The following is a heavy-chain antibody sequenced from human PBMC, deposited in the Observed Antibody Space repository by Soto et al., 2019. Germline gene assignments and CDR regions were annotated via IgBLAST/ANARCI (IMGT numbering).Heavy chain of an antibody. CDR1: GGSISSYY. Sequence: QVQLQESGPGLVKPSETLSLTCTVSGGSISSYYWSWIRQPPGKGLEWIGYIYYSGSTNYNPSLKSRVTLSVDTSKNQFSLKLSSVTAADTAVYYCARAERIYGMDVWGQGTTVTVSS. CDR2: IYYSGST. CDR3: ARAERIYGMDV. J-gene: IGHJ6*02. V-gene: IGHV4-59*01.